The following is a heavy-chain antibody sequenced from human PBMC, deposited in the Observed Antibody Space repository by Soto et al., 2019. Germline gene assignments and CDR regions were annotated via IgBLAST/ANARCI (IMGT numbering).Heavy chain of an antibody. CDR2: IDPIDSYT. Sequence: HGESLKISCQASGYSFTNYWTTWVRQMPGKGLEWMGKIDPIDSYTNYSPSFQGRVTISADKSTGTTYLQWSSLKASDTAMYYCARQGYSTSMGYYYAMDVWGQGTTVTVSS. J-gene: IGHJ6*02. CDR1: GYSFTNYW. V-gene: IGHV5-10-1*01. CDR3: ARQGYSTSMGYYYAMDV. D-gene: IGHD6-13*01.